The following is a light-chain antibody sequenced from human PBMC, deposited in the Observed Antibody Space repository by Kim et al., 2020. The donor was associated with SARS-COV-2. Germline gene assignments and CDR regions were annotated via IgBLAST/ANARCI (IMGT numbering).Light chain of an antibody. Sequence: DIQMTQSPPSLSASLGDRVTITCQATEDIKNYLNWYQQKPGEAPKVLIYTASHLETGVPSRFSGSGSGTEFTFTISSLQTEDIATYFGQQCLRLPLTFGGGTKVDIK. J-gene: IGKJ4*01. V-gene: IGKV1-33*01. CDR2: TAS. CDR1: EDIKNY. CDR3: QQCLRLPLT.